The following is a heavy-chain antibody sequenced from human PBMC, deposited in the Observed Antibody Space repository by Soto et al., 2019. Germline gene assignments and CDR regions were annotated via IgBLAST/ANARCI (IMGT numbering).Heavy chain of an antibody. CDR3: ARGYYYGSGSPGRYYYYGMDV. V-gene: IGHV3-33*01. J-gene: IGHJ6*02. Sequence: PGGSLRLSCAASGFTFSSYGMHWVRQAPGKGLEWVAVIWYDGSNKYYADSVKGRFTISRDNSKNTLYLQMNSLRAEDTAVYYCARGYYYGSGSPGRYYYYGMDVWGQGTTVTVSS. D-gene: IGHD3-10*01. CDR2: IWYDGSNK. CDR1: GFTFSSYG.